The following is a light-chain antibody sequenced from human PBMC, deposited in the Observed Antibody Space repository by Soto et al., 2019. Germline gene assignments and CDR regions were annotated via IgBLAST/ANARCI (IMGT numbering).Light chain of an antibody. CDR1: GSDVGAYNY. CDR3: CSYAGSPDV. V-gene: IGLV2-11*01. CDR2: DVS. Sequence: QSALTQPRSVSGSPGQSVTISCTGTGSDVGAYNYVSWYQQHPGKAPKFMIYDVSKRPSGVPDRFSGSKSGNTASLTITGLPAEDADEYYCCSYAGSPDVFGTGTKLTVL. J-gene: IGLJ1*01.